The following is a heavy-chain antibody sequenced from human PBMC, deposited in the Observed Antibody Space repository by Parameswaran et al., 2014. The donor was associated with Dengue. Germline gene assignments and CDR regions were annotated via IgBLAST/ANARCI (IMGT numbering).Heavy chain of an antibody. Sequence: WIRQPPGKGLEWIGSIYHSGSTYYNPSLKSRVTISVDTSKNQFSLKLSSVTAADTAVYYCAGYVPAATKTNAFDIWGQGTMVTVSS. CDR2: IYHSGST. J-gene: IGHJ3*02. V-gene: IGHV4-38-2*01. D-gene: IGHD2-2*01. CDR3: AGYVPAATKTNAFDI.